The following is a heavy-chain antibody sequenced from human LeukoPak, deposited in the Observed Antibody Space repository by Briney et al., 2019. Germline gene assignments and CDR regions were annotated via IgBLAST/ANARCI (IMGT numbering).Heavy chain of an antibody. CDR1: GFTFSSYG. Sequence: GGSLRLSCAASGFTFSSYGMHWVGQAPGKGLEWVAVISYDGSNKYYADSVKGRFTISRDNSKNTLYLQMNSLRAEDTAVYYCARDAMGGGDLSFFDYWGQGTLVTVSS. J-gene: IGHJ4*02. CDR3: ARDAMGGGDLSFFDY. D-gene: IGHD2-21*02. V-gene: IGHV3-30*19. CDR2: ISYDGSNK.